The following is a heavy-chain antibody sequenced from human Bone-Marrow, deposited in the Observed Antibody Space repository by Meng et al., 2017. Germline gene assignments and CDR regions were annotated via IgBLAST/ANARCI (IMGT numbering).Heavy chain of an antibody. CDR3: ARGGEQWLLSWFDP. CDR1: VYTLHSFD. V-gene: IGHV1-8*01. Sequence: VASGVEGNKPGPSFKASCQGSVYTLHSFDINWAPQATGQGLEGIGWMNPNRGNTGYAQKFQGRVTMTRDKSISTAYMELSSLRSDDTAVYYCARGGEQWLLSWFDPWGQGTLVTVSS. J-gene: IGHJ5*02. D-gene: IGHD6-19*01. CDR2: MNPNRGNT.